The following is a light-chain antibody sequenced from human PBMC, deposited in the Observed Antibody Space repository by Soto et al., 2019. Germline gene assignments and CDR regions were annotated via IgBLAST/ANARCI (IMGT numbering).Light chain of an antibody. CDR3: SSYTSSSTPYV. Sequence: QSALTQPASVSGSPGQSITISCTGTSSDVGGYNYVSWYQQHPVKATKLMIYDVTNRPSGVSDHFSGSKSGNMASLTISGLQAEDEADYYCSSYTSSSTPYVFGTGTKVTVL. V-gene: IGLV2-14*01. J-gene: IGLJ1*01. CDR2: DVT. CDR1: SSDVGGYNY.